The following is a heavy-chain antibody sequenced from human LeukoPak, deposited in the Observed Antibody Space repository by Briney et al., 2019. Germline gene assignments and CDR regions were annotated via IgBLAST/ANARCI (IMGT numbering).Heavy chain of an antibody. V-gene: IGHV3-23*01. D-gene: IGHD1-26*01. CDR1: EFAFRSYV. CDR3: AKDVGMTVGATDY. Sequence: GGSLRLSCAASEFAFRSYVMNWVRQAPGKGLEWVSAISGSGDNIYYADSVKGRFTISRDNSKNTVYLQMNSLRADDTAVYYCAKDVGMTVGATDYWGQGTLVTVSS. CDR2: ISGSGDNI. J-gene: IGHJ4*02.